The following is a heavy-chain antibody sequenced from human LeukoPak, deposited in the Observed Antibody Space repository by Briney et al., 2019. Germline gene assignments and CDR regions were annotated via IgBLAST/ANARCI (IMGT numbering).Heavy chain of an antibody. Sequence: GGSLRLSCAASGFTFSSYTMNWVRRAPGKGLEWVSSISSSSSYIYYADSVKGRFTISRDNAKNSLYLQMNSLRAEDMAVYYCARDPGGYSSGGELDVWGKGTTVAVSS. CDR1: GFTFSSYT. CDR2: ISSSSSYI. V-gene: IGHV3-21*01. CDR3: ARDPGGYSSGGELDV. J-gene: IGHJ6*04. D-gene: IGHD6-19*01.